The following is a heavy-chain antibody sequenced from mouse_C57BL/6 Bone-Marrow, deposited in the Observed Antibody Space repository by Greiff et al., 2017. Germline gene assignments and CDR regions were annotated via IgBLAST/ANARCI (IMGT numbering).Heavy chain of an antibody. Sequence: EVKLVESGGGLVKPGGSLKLSCAASGFTFSSYAMSWVRQTPEKRLEWVATISDGGSYTYYPDNLKGRFTISRDNAKNNLYLQMRHLKSEDTAMYYCARDWDGAYWGQGTLVTVSA. CDR3: ARDWDGAY. J-gene: IGHJ3*01. CDR2: ISDGGSYT. D-gene: IGHD4-1*01. CDR1: GFTFSSYA. V-gene: IGHV5-4*01.